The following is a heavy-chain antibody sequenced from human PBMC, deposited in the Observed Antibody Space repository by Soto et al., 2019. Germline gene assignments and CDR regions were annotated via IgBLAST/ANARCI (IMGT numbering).Heavy chain of an antibody. D-gene: IGHD3-10*01. CDR3: ATERRRITMVRGVIIRGDHDY. J-gene: IGHJ4*02. V-gene: IGHV1-24*01. CDR2: FDPEDGET. CDR1: GYTLTELS. Sequence: GASVNVSCKVSGYTLTELSMHWVRQAPGKGLEWMGGFDPEDGETIYAQKFQGRVTMTEDTSTDTAYMELSSLRSEDTAVYYCATERRRITMVRGVIIRGDHDYWGQGPLVTVSP.